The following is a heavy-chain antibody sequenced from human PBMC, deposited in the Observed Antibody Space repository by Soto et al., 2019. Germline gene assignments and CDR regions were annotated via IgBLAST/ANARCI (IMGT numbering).Heavy chain of an antibody. V-gene: IGHV3-48*01. CDR3: ARDRTNYDFWSGYYSISSDYYFDY. CDR1: GFTFSSYS. J-gene: IGHJ4*02. D-gene: IGHD3-3*01. CDR2: ISSSSSTI. Sequence: GGSLRLSCAASGFTFSSYSMNWVRQAPGKGLEWVSYISSSSSTIYYADSVKGRFTISRDNAKNSLYLQMNSLRAEDTAVYYCARDRTNYDFWSGYYSISSDYYFDYWGQGTLVTVSS.